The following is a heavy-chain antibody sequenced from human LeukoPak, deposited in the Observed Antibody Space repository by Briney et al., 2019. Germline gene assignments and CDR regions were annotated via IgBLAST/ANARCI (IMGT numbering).Heavy chain of an antibody. CDR2: ISYDESNK. CDR3: AKDLIRTTRWVAVVRGDYYGMDV. CDR1: GFTFSSYG. V-gene: IGHV3-30*18. D-gene: IGHD2-2*01. Sequence: GGSLRLSCAASGFTFSSYGIPWVRQAPGKGLEWVAIISYDESNKYYADSVKGRFTISRDNSKNTLYLQMNSLRAEDTAVYYCAKDLIRTTRWVAVVRGDYYGMDVWGQGTTVTVSS. J-gene: IGHJ6*02.